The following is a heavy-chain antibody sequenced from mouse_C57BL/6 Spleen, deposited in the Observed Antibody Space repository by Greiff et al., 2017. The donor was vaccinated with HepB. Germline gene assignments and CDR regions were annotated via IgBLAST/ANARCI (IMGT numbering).Heavy chain of an antibody. CDR3: ARGNGLDV. CDR1: GFTFSSYA. CDR2: ISDGGSYT. V-gene: IGHV5-4*03. Sequence: EVKLVESGGGLVKPGGSLKLSCAASGFTFSSYAMSWVRQTPEKRLEWVATISDGGSYTYYPDNVQGRFTISRDKAKNNLYLQMSHLKAEDTAMYYCARGNGLDVWGTGTTVTVSS. D-gene: IGHD1-2*01. J-gene: IGHJ1*03.